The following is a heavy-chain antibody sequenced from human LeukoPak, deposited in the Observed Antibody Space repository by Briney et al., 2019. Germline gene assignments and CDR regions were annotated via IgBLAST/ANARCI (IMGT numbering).Heavy chain of an antibody. D-gene: IGHD3-10*01. Sequence: SETLSLTCTVSGGSISSYYWSWIRQPAGKGLEWIGRIYTSGSTNYNPSLKGRVTMSIDTSKNQFSLKLSSVTAADTAVYYCATNFQYGELTSWGQGTLVTVPS. CDR3: ATNFQYGELTS. V-gene: IGHV4-4*07. CDR2: IYTSGST. CDR1: GGSISSYY. J-gene: IGHJ5*02.